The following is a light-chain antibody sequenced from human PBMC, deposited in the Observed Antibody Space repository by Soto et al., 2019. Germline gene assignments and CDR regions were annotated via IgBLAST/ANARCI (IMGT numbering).Light chain of an antibody. V-gene: IGKV1-5*03. CDR3: QQYEGYFPN. CDR2: TAS. J-gene: IGKJ2*01. Sequence: DIQMTQSPSTLSASVGDRVTITCRASQEINRWLAWYQHKPGKAPELLIHTASILEGGVPSRFSGSGSGTEITVTVSSLKTDDFAIYYCQQYEGYFPNIGQG. CDR1: QEINRW.